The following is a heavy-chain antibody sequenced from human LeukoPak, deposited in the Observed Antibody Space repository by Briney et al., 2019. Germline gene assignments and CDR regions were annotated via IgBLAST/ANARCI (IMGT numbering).Heavy chain of an antibody. D-gene: IGHD3/OR15-3a*01. Sequence: PGGSLRLSCAASGFTVSSNYMSWVRQAPGKGLEWVSAISGSGVTAYYADSVKGRFTISRDNAKNSLYLQMNSLRADDTAVYYCARGWTSDAFDIWGQGTMVTVSS. CDR2: ISGSGVTA. CDR1: GFTVSSNY. CDR3: ARGWTSDAFDI. V-gene: IGHV3-23*01. J-gene: IGHJ3*02.